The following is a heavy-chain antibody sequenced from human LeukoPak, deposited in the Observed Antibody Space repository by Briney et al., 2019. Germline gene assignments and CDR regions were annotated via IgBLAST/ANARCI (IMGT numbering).Heavy chain of an antibody. D-gene: IGHD2-2*01. V-gene: IGHV4-34*01. Sequence: PSETLSLTCGVYGGSFSGYFWSWIRQPPGKGLEWIGEINHSGSTDYNPSLKSRVIISVDTSKNQFSLKLSTVTAADTAVYYCARQYCSSTSCSFDYWGQGTLVTVSS. CDR3: ARQYCSSTSCSFDY. CDR2: INHSGST. CDR1: GGSFSGYF. J-gene: IGHJ4*02.